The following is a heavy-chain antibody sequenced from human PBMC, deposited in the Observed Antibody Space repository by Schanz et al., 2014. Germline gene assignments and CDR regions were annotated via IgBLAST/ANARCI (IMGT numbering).Heavy chain of an antibody. D-gene: IGHD2-21*01. CDR3: AKGQGAVINNWYFDL. CDR2: ISYDGGHK. J-gene: IGHJ2*01. Sequence: QVQLVESGGGVVQPGRSLRLSCAASGFTFSSYAMHWVRQAPGRGLQWVALISYDGGHKYYADSVKGRFTISRDNSINMLSLQMNSLSADDTAVYYCAKGQGAVINNWYFDLWGRGTLVTVSS. V-gene: IGHV3-30*04. CDR1: GFTFSSYA.